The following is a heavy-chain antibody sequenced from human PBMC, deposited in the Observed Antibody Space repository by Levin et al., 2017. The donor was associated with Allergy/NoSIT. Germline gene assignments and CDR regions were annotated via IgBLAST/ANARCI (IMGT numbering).Heavy chain of an antibody. Sequence: GESLKISCKASGYTFTNYYMHWVRQAPGQGLEWMGIINPSGGSTTYAQKFQGRVTMTTDTSTRTAYIELSSLRSEDTAMYYCASIWGGLYYFDYWGQGTLVTVSS. CDR1: GYTFTNYY. D-gene: IGHD3-16*01. CDR2: INPSGGST. J-gene: IGHJ4*02. CDR3: ASIWGGLYYFDY. V-gene: IGHV1-46*01.